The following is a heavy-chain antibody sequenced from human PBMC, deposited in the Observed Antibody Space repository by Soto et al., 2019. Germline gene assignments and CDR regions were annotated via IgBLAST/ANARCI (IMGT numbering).Heavy chain of an antibody. CDR3: AKEGSTIFGVVIIDWYFDL. CDR1: GFTFSSYA. CDR2: ISGSGGST. J-gene: IGHJ2*01. V-gene: IGHV3-23*01. Sequence: GGSLRLSCAASGFTFSSYAMSWVRQAPGKGLEWVSAISGSGGSTYYADPVKGRFTISRDNSKNTLYLQMNSLRAEDTAVYYCAKEGSTIFGVVIIDWYFDLWGRGTLVTVSS. D-gene: IGHD3-3*01.